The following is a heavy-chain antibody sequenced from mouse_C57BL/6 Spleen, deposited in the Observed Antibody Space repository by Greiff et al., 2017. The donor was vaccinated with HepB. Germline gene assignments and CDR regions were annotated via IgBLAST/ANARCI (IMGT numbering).Heavy chain of an antibody. J-gene: IGHJ1*03. CDR3: AREGDYYGSRRKNWYFDV. CDR1: GFTFSSYA. CDR2: ISDGGSYT. V-gene: IGHV5-4*01. D-gene: IGHD1-1*01. Sequence: EVKLVESGGGLVKPGGSLKLSCAASGFTFSSYAMSWVRQTPEKRLEWVATISDGGSYTYYPDNVKGRFTISRDNAKNNLYLQMSHLKSEDTAMYYCAREGDYYGSRRKNWYFDVWGTGTTVTVSS.